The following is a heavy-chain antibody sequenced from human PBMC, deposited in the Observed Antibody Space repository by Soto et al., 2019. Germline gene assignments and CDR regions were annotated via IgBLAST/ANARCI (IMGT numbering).Heavy chain of an antibody. V-gene: IGHV3-72*01. CDR1: GFTFSDHH. CDR2: GRNKSKSYPT. Sequence: EVQLVESGGGLVQPGGSLRLSCAASGFTFSDHHMDWVRQAPGKGQEWGGRGRNKSKSYPTQYAASGKGRFTISIDESKNSPFLQLNRLKTEDPALYYWARAFDCRGNICRTSFDYWGQGTLVTVSS. CDR3: ARAFDCRGNICRTSFDY. D-gene: IGHD2-2*01. J-gene: IGHJ4*02.